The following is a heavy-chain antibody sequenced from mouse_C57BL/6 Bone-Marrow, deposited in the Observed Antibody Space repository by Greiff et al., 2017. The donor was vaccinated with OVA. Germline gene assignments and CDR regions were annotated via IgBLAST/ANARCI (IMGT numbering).Heavy chain of an antibody. CDR1: GFPITSGYY. J-gene: IGHJ1*03. D-gene: IGHD2-1*01. V-gene: IGHV12-3*01. Sequence: DSGPGLVKPSQSLFLTCSITGFPITSGYYWIWIRQSPGKPLEWMGYITHSGETFYNPSLQSPISITRETSKNQFFLQLNSVTTEDTAMYYCAGVSYGNYWYFDVWGTGTTVTVSS. CDR2: ITHSGET. CDR3: AGVSYGNYWYFDV.